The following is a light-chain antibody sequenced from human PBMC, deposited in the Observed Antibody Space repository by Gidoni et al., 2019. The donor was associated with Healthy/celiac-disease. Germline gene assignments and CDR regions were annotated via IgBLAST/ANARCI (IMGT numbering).Light chain of an antibody. CDR1: QSVSSN. V-gene: IGKV3-15*01. J-gene: IGKJ2*01. CDR2: GAS. CDR3: QQYNNWPYT. Sequence: EIVMTQSPATLSVSPGERATLSCRASQSVSSNLAWYQQKPGQAPRLLIYGASTRATGIPARVSGSGSGKECTLTISSLQSEDFAVYYCQQYNNWPYTVGQGTKLEIK.